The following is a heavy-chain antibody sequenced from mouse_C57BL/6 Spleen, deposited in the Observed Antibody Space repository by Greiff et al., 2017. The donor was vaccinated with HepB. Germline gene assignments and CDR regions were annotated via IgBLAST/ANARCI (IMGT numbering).Heavy chain of an antibody. CDR1: GYTFTSYW. CDR3: ARRGITTGLDY. V-gene: IGHV1-50*01. Sequence: QVQLQQPGAELVKPGASVKLSCKASGYTFTSYWMQWVKQRPGQGLEWIGEIDPSDSYTNYNQKFKGKATLTVDTASSPAYMQLSSLTSEDSAVYYCARRGITTGLDYWGQGTTLTVSS. CDR2: IDPSDSYT. J-gene: IGHJ2*01. D-gene: IGHD1-1*01.